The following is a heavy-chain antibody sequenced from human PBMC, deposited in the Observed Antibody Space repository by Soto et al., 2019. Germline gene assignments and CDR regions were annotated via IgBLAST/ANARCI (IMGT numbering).Heavy chain of an antibody. CDR3: AKIMVAGTVITHQH. CDR2: ISYDGSNE. D-gene: IGHD6-19*01. Sequence: GGSLRLSCAASGFTFSSYGMHWVRQAPGKGLEWVALISYDGSNEYYADSVKGRFTISRDNSKNTLDLQMNSLRAEDTTVYYCAKIMVAGTVITHQHWGQGTLVTVSS. J-gene: IGHJ1*01. CDR1: GFTFSSYG. V-gene: IGHV3-30*18.